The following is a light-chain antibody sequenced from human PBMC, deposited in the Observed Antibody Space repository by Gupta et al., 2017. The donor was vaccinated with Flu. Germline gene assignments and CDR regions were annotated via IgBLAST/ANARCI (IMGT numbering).Light chain of an antibody. CDR3: QQEDSSQRT. CDR1: QSISASY. Sequence: EIVLTQSPGTLSLSPGERATLSCRASQSISASYLAWYQQKPGQAPRLLIYGASNRATGIPDRFSGSESGTDFTLTISRLEPEDFAVYYCQQEDSSQRTFGQGTKVDIK. V-gene: IGKV3-20*01. J-gene: IGKJ1*01. CDR2: GAS.